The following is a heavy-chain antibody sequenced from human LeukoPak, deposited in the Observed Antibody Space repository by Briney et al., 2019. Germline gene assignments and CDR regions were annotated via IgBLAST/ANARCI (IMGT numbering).Heavy chain of an antibody. CDR3: ISGFCSSASCYA. D-gene: IGHD2-2*01. Sequence: GGSLRLSCEAPGFTFTNAWVSWVRQAPGKGLGGGCRIRRKTDGGTADYAAPVMGRFTISRDDSNNTLYLQMNSLKTEDTAVYYCISGFCSSASCYAWGRGTLVIVSS. V-gene: IGHV3-15*01. J-gene: IGHJ4*02. CDR2: IRRKTDGGTA. CDR1: GFTFTNAW.